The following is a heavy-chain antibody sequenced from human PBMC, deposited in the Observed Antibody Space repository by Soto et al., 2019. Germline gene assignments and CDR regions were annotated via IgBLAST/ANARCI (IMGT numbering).Heavy chain of an antibody. CDR1: GWTFSGYY. J-gene: IGHJ3*01. D-gene: IGHD2-2*01. Sequence: SETLSLTCAVYGWTFSGYYWSWIRQTPGQGLECIAEIFHSGHINYNPSLKGRVIISVDTSKNLLSLNLTSATAADTAVYFCHHSTSFRKCAFDAWGPGTTVTVSS. CDR3: HHSTSFRKCAFDA. V-gene: IGHV4-34*08. CDR2: IFHSGHI.